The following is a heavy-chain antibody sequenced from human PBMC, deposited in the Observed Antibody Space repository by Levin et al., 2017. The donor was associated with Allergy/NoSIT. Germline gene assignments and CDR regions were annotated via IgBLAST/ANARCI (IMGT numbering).Heavy chain of an antibody. CDR2: SSSTGGTI. CDR3: ARGEAAPGSIYFQH. Sequence: PGGSLRLSCAASGFTFSDYYMSWIRQAPGKGLEWVSYSSSTGGTIYYADSVKGRFTISRDNAKNSLFLQMDSLRAEDTAVYYCARGEAAPGSIYFQHWGQGTLVTVSS. D-gene: IGHD6-13*01. J-gene: IGHJ1*01. CDR1: GFTFSDYY. V-gene: IGHV3-11*01.